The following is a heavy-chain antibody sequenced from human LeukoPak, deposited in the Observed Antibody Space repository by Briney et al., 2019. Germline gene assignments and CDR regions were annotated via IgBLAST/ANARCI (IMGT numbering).Heavy chain of an antibody. D-gene: IGHD3-10*01. J-gene: IGHJ4*02. Sequence: ASVKVSCKVSGYTLTELSMHWVRQAPGRGLEWMGGFGPEDGETIYAQKFQGRVTMTEDTSTDTAYMELSSLRSEDTAVYYCATDRRRRFGELSVPPPRYWGQGTLVTVSS. CDR3: ATDRRRRFGELSVPPPRY. CDR1: GYTLTELS. V-gene: IGHV1-24*01. CDR2: FGPEDGET.